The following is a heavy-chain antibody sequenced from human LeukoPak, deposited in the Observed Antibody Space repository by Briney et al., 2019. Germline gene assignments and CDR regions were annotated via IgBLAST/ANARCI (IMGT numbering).Heavy chain of an antibody. CDR3: ARVELRFLEWLSGAFDI. J-gene: IGHJ3*02. D-gene: IGHD3-3*01. CDR2: IIPIFGTA. V-gene: IGHV1-69*05. CDR1: GGTFSSYA. Sequence: GASVKVSCKASGGTFSSYAISWVRQAPGQGLEWMGGIIPIFGTANYAQKLQGRVTITTDESTSTAYMELSSLRSEDTAVYYCARVELRFLEWLSGAFDIWGQGTMVTVSS.